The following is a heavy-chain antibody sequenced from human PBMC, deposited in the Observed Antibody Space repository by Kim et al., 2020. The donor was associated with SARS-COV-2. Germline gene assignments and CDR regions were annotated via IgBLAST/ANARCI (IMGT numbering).Heavy chain of an antibody. J-gene: IGHJ4*02. D-gene: IGHD3-22*01. V-gene: IGHV3-7*05. CDR1: GFTFSSYW. CDR3: ASHRSGYYYGGVFDY. CDR2: IKQDGSEK. Sequence: GGSLRLSCAASGFTFSSYWMSWVRQAPGKGLEWVANIKQDGSEKYYVDSVKGRFTISRDNAKNSLYLQMNSLRAEDTAVYYCASHRSGYYYGGVFDYWGQGTLVTVSS.